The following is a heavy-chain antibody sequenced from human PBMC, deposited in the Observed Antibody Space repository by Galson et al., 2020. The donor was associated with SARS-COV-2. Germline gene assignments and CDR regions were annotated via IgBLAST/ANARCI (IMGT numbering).Heavy chain of an antibody. V-gene: IGHV1-2*02. J-gene: IGHJ4*02. CDR3: ARGPSIVGATFSYFDY. D-gene: IGHD1-26*01. CDR2: MNPNSGGT. Sequence: ASLKVSCKASGYTFTGYYMHWVPQAPGQGLEWMGWMNPNSGGTNYAQKFQGRVTMTRDTSISTAYMELSRLRSDDTAVYYCARGPSIVGATFSYFDYWGQGTLVTVSS. CDR1: GYTFTGYY.